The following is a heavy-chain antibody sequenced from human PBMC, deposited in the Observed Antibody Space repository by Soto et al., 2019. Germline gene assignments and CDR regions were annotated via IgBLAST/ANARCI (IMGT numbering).Heavy chain of an antibody. V-gene: IGHV4-38-2*02. Sequence: QVQLQESGPGLVNPSETLSLTCTVSGYSISRGYHWAWIRQPPGKGLEWLGSVHYSGNTYYNPALKSRLTISVHKSKTQFSLHLSSVTAADTAVYYCARQDRVVAEGRRFDPWGQGTLVTVSS. D-gene: IGHD2-15*01. CDR2: VHYSGNT. J-gene: IGHJ5*02. CDR3: ARQDRVVAEGRRFDP. CDR1: GYSISRGYH.